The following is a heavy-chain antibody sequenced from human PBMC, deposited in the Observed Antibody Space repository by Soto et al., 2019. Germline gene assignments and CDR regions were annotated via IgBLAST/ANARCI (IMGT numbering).Heavy chain of an antibody. CDR1: GFTFSSYS. CDR3: ARKKLGITMVRGVTGSFDY. Sequence: GGSLRLSCAASGFTFSSYSMNWVRQAPGKGLEWVSYISSSSSTIYYADSVKGRFTISRDYAKNSLYLQMNSLRAEDTAVYYCARKKLGITMVRGVTGSFDYWGQGTLVTVSS. D-gene: IGHD3-10*01. J-gene: IGHJ4*02. CDR2: ISSSSSTI. V-gene: IGHV3-48*01.